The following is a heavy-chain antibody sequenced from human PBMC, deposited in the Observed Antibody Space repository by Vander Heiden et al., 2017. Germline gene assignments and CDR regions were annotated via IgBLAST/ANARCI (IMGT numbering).Heavy chain of an antibody. Sequence: EVQLVESGGGLVQLGGSLRLSCAASGFTFSSYEMNWVRQAPGKGLEWVSYISSSGSTIYYADSVKGRFTISRDNAKNSLYLQMNSLRAEDTAVYYCARMDLLERRRDFDYWGQGTLVTVSS. CDR2: ISSSGSTI. CDR1: GFTFSSYE. CDR3: ARMDLLERRRDFDY. J-gene: IGHJ4*02. V-gene: IGHV3-48*03. D-gene: IGHD1-1*01.